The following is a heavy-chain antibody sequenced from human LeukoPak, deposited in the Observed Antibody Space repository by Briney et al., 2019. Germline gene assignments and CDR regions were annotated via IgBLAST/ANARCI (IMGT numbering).Heavy chain of an antibody. V-gene: IGHV4-34*01. D-gene: IGHD4-17*01. CDR3: ARDERPTTVTTWRRGAFDI. CDR2: INHSGST. CDR1: GGSFSGYY. Sequence: SETLSLACAVYGGSFSGYYLSWIRQPPGKGLEWIGEINHSGSTNYNPSLKSRVTISVDTSKNQFSLKLSSVTAADTAVYYCARDERPTTVTTWRRGAFDIWGQGTMVTVSS. J-gene: IGHJ3*02.